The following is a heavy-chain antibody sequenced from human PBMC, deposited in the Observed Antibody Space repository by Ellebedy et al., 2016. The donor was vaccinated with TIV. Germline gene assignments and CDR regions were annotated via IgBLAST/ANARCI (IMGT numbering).Heavy chain of an antibody. CDR2: ISSSGSTI. V-gene: IGHV3-11*01. J-gene: IGHJ2*01. D-gene: IGHD1-26*01. Sequence: GESLKISCAASGFTFSDYYMSWIRQAPGKGLEWVSYISSSGSTIYYADSVKGRFTISRDNAKNSLYLQMNSLRAEDTAVYYCAGEVGNWYFDLWGRGTLVTVSS. CDR3: AGEVGNWYFDL. CDR1: GFTFSDYY.